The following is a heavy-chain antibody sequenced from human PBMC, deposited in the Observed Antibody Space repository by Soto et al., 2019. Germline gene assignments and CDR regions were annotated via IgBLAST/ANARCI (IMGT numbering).Heavy chain of an antibody. V-gene: IGHV3-74*01. Sequence: PGGSLRLSCTASGFTLNTYWMHWVRQVPGKGLVWVSRINVDGSRTDYADSVKGRFTISRDDAKNTLDMQMNSLRAEDTAVYYCARGGSGDYGDYYGMDVWGQGTMVTVSS. CDR2: INVDGSRT. CDR1: GFTLNTYW. J-gene: IGHJ6*02. D-gene: IGHD4-17*01. CDR3: ARGGSGDYGDYYGMDV.